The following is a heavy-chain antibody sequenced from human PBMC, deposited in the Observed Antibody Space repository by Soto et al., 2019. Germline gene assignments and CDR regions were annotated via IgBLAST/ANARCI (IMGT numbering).Heavy chain of an antibody. J-gene: IGHJ3*02. CDR1: GYTFTSYG. Sequence: ASVKVSCKASGYTFTSYGISWVRQAPGQGLEWMGWISAYNGNTNYAQKLQGRVTMTTDTSTSTAYMELRSLRSDDTAVYYCARGNTIFGVVQDAFDIWGQGTMVTVSS. CDR2: ISAYNGNT. D-gene: IGHD3-3*01. V-gene: IGHV1-18*01. CDR3: ARGNTIFGVVQDAFDI.